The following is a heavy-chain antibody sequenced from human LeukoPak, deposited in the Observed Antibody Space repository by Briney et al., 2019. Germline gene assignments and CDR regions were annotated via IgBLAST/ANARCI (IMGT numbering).Heavy chain of an antibody. J-gene: IGHJ4*02. CDR2: ISYDGSNK. D-gene: IGHD2-2*01. V-gene: IGHV3-30*18. Sequence: GGSLRLSCAASGFTFSSYGMHWVRQAPGKGLEWVAFISYDGSNKYYADSVKGRFTISRDNSKNTLYLQMNSLRAEDTAVYYCAKDLWIEGYCSSTSCSNYPYDYWGQGTLVTVSS. CDR3: AKDLWIEGYCSSTSCSNYPYDY. CDR1: GFTFSSYG.